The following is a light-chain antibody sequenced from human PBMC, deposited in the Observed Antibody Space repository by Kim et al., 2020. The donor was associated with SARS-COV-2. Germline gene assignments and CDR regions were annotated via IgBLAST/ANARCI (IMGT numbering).Light chain of an antibody. CDR2: GVS. CDR1: QSVLSSSNNRHY. V-gene: IGKV4-1*01. CDR3: QQYYTTPLS. J-gene: IGKJ5*01. Sequence: DIVMTQSPDSLAVSLGESATITCKSSQSVLSSSNNRHYLSWHQQKPGKPPRLLIYGVSSRKSGVPDRFGGSVSGTDFTLTISSLQAEDVAVNYCQQYYTTPLSFGQVSRLEIK.